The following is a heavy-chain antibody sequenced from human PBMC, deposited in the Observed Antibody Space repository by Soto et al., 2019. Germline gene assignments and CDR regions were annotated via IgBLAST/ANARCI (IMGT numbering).Heavy chain of an antibody. V-gene: IGHV4-4*07. J-gene: IGHJ3*02. CDR3: ARTDTPMGLMDI. CDR2: IYTSGST. D-gene: IGHD5-18*01. Sequence: LSLTCIVSGGSISSYYWSWIRQPAGKGLEWIGHIYTSGSTNNNPSLKSRVTMSVDTSKNQFSLKLSSVTAADTAVYYCARTDTPMGLMDIWGQGTMVTVSS. CDR1: GGSISSYY.